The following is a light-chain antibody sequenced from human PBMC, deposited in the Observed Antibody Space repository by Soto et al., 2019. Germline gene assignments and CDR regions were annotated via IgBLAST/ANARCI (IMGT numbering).Light chain of an antibody. CDR1: QGVTTN. CDR3: QHFGGTTFT. J-gene: IGKJ5*01. V-gene: IGKV3-20*01. CDR2: GAS. Sequence: DIVMTQSPATLSESPGGRVTVSCRAGQGVTTNFAWYQQKSGQSPRLLIYGASTRATGIPDRFSGSGSGTHFTLTISRLEPGDFAVYYCQHFGGTTFTFGQGTRLEIK.